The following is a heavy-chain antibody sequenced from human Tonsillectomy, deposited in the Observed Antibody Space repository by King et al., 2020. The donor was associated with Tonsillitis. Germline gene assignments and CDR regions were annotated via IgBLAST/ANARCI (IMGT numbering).Heavy chain of an antibody. CDR1: GFTFSSYE. D-gene: IGHD3-10*01. Sequence: QLVQSGGGLVQPGGSLRLSCAASGFTFSSYEMNWVRQATGKGLEWVSYISSSGSSIYYADSLKGRFTISRDNAKNSLYLQMNSLRAEDTAVYYCARVVYYGSGEYFDYWGQGTLVTVSS. J-gene: IGHJ4*02. CDR3: ARVVYYGSGEYFDY. CDR2: ISSSGSSI. V-gene: IGHV3-48*03.